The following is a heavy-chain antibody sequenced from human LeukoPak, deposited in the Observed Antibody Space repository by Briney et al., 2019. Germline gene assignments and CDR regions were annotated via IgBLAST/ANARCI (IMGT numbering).Heavy chain of an antibody. CDR2: IRGSGGST. CDR1: GFTFSSYA. V-gene: IGHV3-23*01. CDR3: AKDPDIVVVVAAWYNWFDP. Sequence: GGSLRLSCAASGFTFSSYAMSWVRQAPGKGLEWVSAIRGSGGSTYYADSVKGRFTISRDNSKNTLYLQMNSLRAEDTAVYYCAKDPDIVVVVAAWYNWFDPWGQGTLVTVSS. D-gene: IGHD2-15*01. J-gene: IGHJ5*02.